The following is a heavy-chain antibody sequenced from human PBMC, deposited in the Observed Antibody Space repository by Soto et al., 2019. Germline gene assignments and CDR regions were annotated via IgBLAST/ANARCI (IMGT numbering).Heavy chain of an antibody. V-gene: IGHV1-18*01. CDR1: GYTFTSYG. CDR2: ISAYNCNT. J-gene: IGHJ6*02. CDR3: ARVTYYYYGMDV. Sequence: QVELVQSGAEVKKPGASVKVSCKASGYTFTSYGISWVRQAPGQGLEWMGWISAYNCNTNCAQKLQGTVTMTPHTSTSTAYMELSSLISDDTAVYYFARVTYYYYGMDVWGQGTTVTVSS.